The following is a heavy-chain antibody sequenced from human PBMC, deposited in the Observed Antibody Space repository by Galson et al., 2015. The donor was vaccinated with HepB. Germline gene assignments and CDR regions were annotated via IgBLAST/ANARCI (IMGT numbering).Heavy chain of an antibody. CDR3: AKGRTGTFFDY. CDR1: GFTFSNTG. J-gene: IGHJ4*02. Sequence: SLRLSCAASGFTFSNTGMSWVRQAPGKGLEWVSSINGGGDNTYYADSVKGRFTISRDNSKNTLYLQMNSLRAEDTAVYYCAKGRTGTFFDYWGQGTLVTVSS. V-gene: IGHV3-23*01. D-gene: IGHD1-7*01. CDR2: INGGGDNT.